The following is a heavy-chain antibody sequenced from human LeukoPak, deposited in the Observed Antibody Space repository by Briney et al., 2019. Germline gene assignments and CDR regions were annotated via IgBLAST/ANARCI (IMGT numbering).Heavy chain of an antibody. Sequence: ASVKVSCKASEYTLTGYYIHWVRQAPGQGLEWMGWINPNSGGTNYAQKFQGRVTMTRDTSISTAYMELSRLRSDDTAVYYCARGPEIVATIWSYYYYYMDVWGKGTTVTVSS. V-gene: IGHV1-2*02. CDR2: INPNSGGT. CDR3: ARGPEIVATIWSYYYYYMDV. D-gene: IGHD5-12*01. CDR1: EYTLTGYY. J-gene: IGHJ6*03.